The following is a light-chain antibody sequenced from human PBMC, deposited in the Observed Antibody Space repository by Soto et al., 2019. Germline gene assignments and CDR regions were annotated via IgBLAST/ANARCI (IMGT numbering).Light chain of an antibody. CDR3: QQSYRKPAT. V-gene: IGKV1-39*01. CDR2: AAS. J-gene: IGKJ2*01. Sequence: DIQMTQSPSFLSASVGDRVTITCRASQNILTFLNWYQQKSGQAPKLLIVAASSLESGVTARFSGSGSGTEFYLTISSLQPEDVATYCCQQSYRKPATFGQGTEL. CDR1: QNILTF.